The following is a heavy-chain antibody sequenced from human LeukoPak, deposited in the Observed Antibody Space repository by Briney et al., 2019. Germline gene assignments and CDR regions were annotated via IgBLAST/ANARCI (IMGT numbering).Heavy chain of an antibody. CDR3: GKDHLIVGATGTDY. CDR2: IFGSGGSP. D-gene: IGHD1-26*01. V-gene: IGHV3-23*01. J-gene: IGHJ4*02. Sequence: PGGSLRLSCEASGFTFGSHAMYWVRQAPGKGLEWVAGIFGSGGSPHYADSVKGRFTISRDNSRNTVYLQINSLRADDTAVYYCGKDHLIVGATGTDYWGRGTLVTVSS. CDR1: GFTFGSHA.